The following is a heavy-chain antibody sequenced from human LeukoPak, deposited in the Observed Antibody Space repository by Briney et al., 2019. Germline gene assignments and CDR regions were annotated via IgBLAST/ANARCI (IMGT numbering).Heavy chain of an antibody. CDR1: GFTFSNYW. CDR2: INQDSSEK. V-gene: IGHV3-7*01. Sequence: GGSLRLSCAASGFTFSNYWMSWVRQAPGKGLEWVANINQDSSEKYYVDSVKGRFTISRDNSKNTLYLQMNSLRAEDTAVYYCAKGGPTVTTPVSWFDPWGQGTLVTVSS. J-gene: IGHJ5*02. D-gene: IGHD4-17*01. CDR3: AKGGPTVTTPVSWFDP.